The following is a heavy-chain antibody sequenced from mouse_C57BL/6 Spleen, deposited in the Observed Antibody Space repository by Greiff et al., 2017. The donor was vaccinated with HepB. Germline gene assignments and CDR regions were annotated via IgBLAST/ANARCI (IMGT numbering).Heavy chain of an antibody. J-gene: IGHJ4*01. Sequence: VQLQQPGAELVKPGASVKLSCKASGYTFTSYWMHWVKQRPGRGLEWIGRIDPNSGGTKYNEKFKSKATLTVDKPSSTAYMQLSSLTSEDSAVYYCVGGVSYGSSYAYAMGYWGHGTSVTVSS. CDR1: GYTFTSYW. D-gene: IGHD1-1*01. CDR2: IDPNSGGT. CDR3: VGGVSYGSSYAYAMGY. V-gene: IGHV1-72*01.